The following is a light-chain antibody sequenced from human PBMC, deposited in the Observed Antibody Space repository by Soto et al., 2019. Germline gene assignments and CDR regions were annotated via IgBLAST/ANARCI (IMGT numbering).Light chain of an antibody. J-gene: IGLJ2*01. Sequence: SYELTQPPSVSVAPGKTARITCGGNNIGSKSVHWYQQKPGQAPVLVIYYDSDRPSGIPERFSGSNSGNTATLTISRFEAGDEADYYCQVWDSSSDLVVFGGGTKLTVL. CDR2: YDS. CDR3: QVWDSSSDLVV. V-gene: IGLV3-21*04. CDR1: NIGSKS.